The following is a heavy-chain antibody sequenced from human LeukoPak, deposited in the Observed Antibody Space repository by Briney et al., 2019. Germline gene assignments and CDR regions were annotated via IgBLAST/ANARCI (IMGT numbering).Heavy chain of an antibody. Sequence: SETLSLTCAVYGGSFSGYYWSWIRQPPGKGLEWIRSIYYSGSTYYNPSLKSRVTISVDTSKNQFSLKLTSVTAADTAVFYCARVRGYSYGSDAFDIWGQGTMVTVSS. J-gene: IGHJ3*02. CDR3: ARVRGYSYGSDAFDI. CDR1: GGSFSGYY. CDR2: IYYSGST. D-gene: IGHD5-18*01. V-gene: IGHV4-34*01.